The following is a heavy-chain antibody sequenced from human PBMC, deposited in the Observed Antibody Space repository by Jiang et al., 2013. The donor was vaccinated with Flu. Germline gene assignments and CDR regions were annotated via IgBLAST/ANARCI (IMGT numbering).Heavy chain of an antibody. D-gene: IGHD3-3*01. CDR3: AHRHYDFWSGYYTLDY. CDR2: IYWNDDK. J-gene: IGHJ4*02. CDR1: GFSLSTSGVG. V-gene: IGHV2-5*01. Sequence: TQTLTLTCTFSGFSLSTSGVGVGWIRQPPGKALEWLALIYWNDDKRYSPSLKSRLTITKDTSKNQVVLTMTNMDPVDTATYYCAHRHYDFWSGYYTLDYWGQGTLVTVSS.